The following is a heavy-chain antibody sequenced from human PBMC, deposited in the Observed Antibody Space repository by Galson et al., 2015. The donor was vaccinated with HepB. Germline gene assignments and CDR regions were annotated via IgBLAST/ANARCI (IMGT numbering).Heavy chain of an antibody. V-gene: IGHV6-1*01. CDR2: TYYRSKWYN. Sequence: CAISGDSVSSNSAAWNWIRQSPSRGLEWLGRTYYRSKWYNDYAVSVKSRITINPDTSKNQFSLQLNSVTPEDTAVYYCARFSSGYYSGRYYYYGMDVWGQGTTVTVSS. CDR1: GDSVSSNSAA. D-gene: IGHD3-22*01. CDR3: ARFSSGYYSGRYYYYGMDV. J-gene: IGHJ6*02.